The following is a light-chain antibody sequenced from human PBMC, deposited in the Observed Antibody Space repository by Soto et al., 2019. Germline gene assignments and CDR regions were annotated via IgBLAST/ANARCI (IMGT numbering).Light chain of an antibody. CDR1: QSISSW. CDR2: KAS. Sequence: DIQMTPSPSTLSASVGSRVPITCRASQSISSWLAWYQQKPGKAPKLLIYKASSLESGVPSRFSGSGSGTEFILTISSLQPDDFATYYCQQYNSYSPITFGGGTRWIS. J-gene: IGKJ4*01. CDR3: QQYNSYSPIT. V-gene: IGKV1-5*03.